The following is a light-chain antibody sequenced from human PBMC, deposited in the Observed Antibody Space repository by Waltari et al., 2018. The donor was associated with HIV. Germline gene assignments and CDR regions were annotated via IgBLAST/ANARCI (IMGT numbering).Light chain of an antibody. J-gene: IGLJ3*02. CDR2: YNS. CDR3: QVWDSSDHWV. V-gene: IGLV3-21*01. Sequence: SYVLTQPPSVSVVPGKTAYITCGGNNIGSKSVHWYQQKPGQAPVVVMYYNSERPSGIPVRFSGSNSGNTATLIIDSVEAGDAAEYFCQVWDSSDHWVFGGGTKLTVL. CDR1: NIGSKS.